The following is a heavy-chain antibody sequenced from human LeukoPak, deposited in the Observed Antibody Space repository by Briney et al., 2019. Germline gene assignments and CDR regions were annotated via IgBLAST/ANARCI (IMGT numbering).Heavy chain of an antibody. J-gene: IGHJ4*02. Sequence: PGGSLRLSCAASGFTFSSYGMHWVRQAPGKGLEWVSYISSSGSTIYYADSVKGRFTISRDNAKNSLYLQMNSLRAEDTAVYYCARDYGSGYDFFFDYWGQGTLVTVSS. CDR3: ARDYGSGYDFFFDY. V-gene: IGHV3-48*04. CDR2: ISSSGSTI. D-gene: IGHD5-12*01. CDR1: GFTFSSYG.